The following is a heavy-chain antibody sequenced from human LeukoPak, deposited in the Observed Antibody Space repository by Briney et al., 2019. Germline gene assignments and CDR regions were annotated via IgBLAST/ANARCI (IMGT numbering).Heavy chain of an antibody. J-gene: IGHJ4*02. V-gene: IGHV1-18*01. CDR2: INAYNGNT. CDR1: GYTFTSYG. D-gene: IGHD3-16*01. Sequence: ASVKVSCKASGYTFTSYGISWVRQAPGQGLGWMGWINAYNGNTNYAQKLQGRVTMTTDTSTSTAYMELRNLRSDDTAVYYCARGGRAARLITFGGVTDYWGQGTLVTVSS. CDR3: ARGGRAARLITFGGVTDY.